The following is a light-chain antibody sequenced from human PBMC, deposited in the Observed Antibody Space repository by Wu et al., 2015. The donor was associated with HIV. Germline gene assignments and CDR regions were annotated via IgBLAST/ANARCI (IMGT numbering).Light chain of an antibody. Sequence: EIVMTQSPATLSVSPGERATLSCRASQSVSSNLAWYQQKPGQAPRLLIHGASTRATGIAARFSGTGSGTDFILTISSIQSEDYGIYYCQQYNDWVTFGQGTRLEIK. J-gene: IGKJ5*01. V-gene: IGKV3D-15*01. CDR3: QQYNDWVT. CDR2: GAS. CDR1: QSVSSN.